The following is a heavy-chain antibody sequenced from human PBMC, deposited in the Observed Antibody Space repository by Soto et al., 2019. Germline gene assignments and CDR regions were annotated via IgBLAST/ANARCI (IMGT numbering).Heavy chain of an antibody. V-gene: IGHV1-69*01. CDR2: TCPTFGIT. CDR1: GGTFNTYG. D-gene: IGHD3-16*01. Sequence: QVQVVQSGAEVKKPGSAVTVSCQTSGGTFNTYGISWVRQAPGQGFEWMGGTCPTFGITDYSQNFQDRVTITAEEPPGPPNMERRNRRLEATGVFSFAQGTLGQTLGGGGAPEYIYNMNVWGHGTAVTVSS. J-gene: IGHJ6*02. CDR3: AQGTLGQTLGGGGAPEYIYNMNV.